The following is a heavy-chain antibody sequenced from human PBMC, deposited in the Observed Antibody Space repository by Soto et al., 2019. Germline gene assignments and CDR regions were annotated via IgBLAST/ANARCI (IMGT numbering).Heavy chain of an antibody. D-gene: IGHD3-10*01. CDR2: INHSGST. Sequence: QVQLQQWGAGLLKPSETLSLTCAVYGGSFSGYYWSWIRQPPGKGLEWIGEINHSGSTNYNPSLKSRVPISVDTSKNQFSLKLSSVTAADTAVYYCARGRITMVRGGPPWFDPWGQGTLVTVSS. V-gene: IGHV4-34*01. J-gene: IGHJ5*02. CDR1: GGSFSGYY. CDR3: ARGRITMVRGGPPWFDP.